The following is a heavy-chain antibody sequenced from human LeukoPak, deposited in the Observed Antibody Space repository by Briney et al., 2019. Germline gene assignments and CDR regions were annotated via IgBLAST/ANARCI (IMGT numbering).Heavy chain of an antibody. J-gene: IGHJ6*03. CDR1: GGSISSGDYY. D-gene: IGHD6-19*01. V-gene: IGHV4-30-4*08. Sequence: SETLSLTCSVSGGSISSGDYYWSWIRQPPGKGLEWIGYIYYSGSTYYNPSLKSRVTISVDTSKNQFSLKLSSVTAADTAVYYCARVAAVAGYYYYYYMDVWGKGTTVTVSS. CDR2: IYYSGST. CDR3: ARVAAVAGYYYYYYMDV.